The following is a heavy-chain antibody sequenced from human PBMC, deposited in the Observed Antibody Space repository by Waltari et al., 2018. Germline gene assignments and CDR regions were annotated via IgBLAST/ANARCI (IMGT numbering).Heavy chain of an antibody. J-gene: IGHJ4*02. CDR2: ITASGHIT. V-gene: IGHV3-23*04. D-gene: IGHD6-19*01. Sequence: EVQLVDSGGDLTQPGGSLRLSWGASGFTLTRYAMSWVRQVPGKGLEWVSSITASGHITYYADSVKGRFSISRDNSKNTVYLQMDSLRAEDTAVYHCAKGETTGWYRCFDYWGQGTQVTVSS. CDR3: AKGETTGWYRCFDY. CDR1: GFTLTRYA.